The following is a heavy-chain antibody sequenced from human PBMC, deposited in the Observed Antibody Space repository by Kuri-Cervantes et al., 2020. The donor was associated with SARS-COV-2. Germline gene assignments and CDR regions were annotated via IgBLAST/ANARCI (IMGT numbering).Heavy chain of an antibody. J-gene: IGHJ4*02. V-gene: IGHV1-2*02. CDR2: INPNSGGT. CDR3: ARKSNYHGPIDY. D-gene: IGHD4-11*01. CDR1: GYTFTSYG. Sequence: ASVKVSCKASGYTFTSYGISWVRQAPGQGLEWMGWINPNSGGTNYAQKFQGRVTMTRDTSISTAYMELSRLRSDDTAVYYCARKSNYHGPIDYRGQGTLVTVSS.